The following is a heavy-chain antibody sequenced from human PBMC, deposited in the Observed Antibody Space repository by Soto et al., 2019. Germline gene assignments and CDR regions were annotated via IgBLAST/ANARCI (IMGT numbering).Heavy chain of an antibody. Sequence: VQLLESGGGLVQPGGSLRLSCAASGFTFSSYAMSWVRQAPGKGLEWVSVISGRGGSTYYADSVRGRFTISRDNSKNTVYLQMNSLRAEDTAVYYCAKGLCSSTSCYVGIWGQGTLVTVSS. J-gene: IGHJ4*02. V-gene: IGHV3-23*01. CDR3: AKGLCSSTSCYVGI. CDR1: GFTFSSYA. D-gene: IGHD2-2*01. CDR2: ISGRGGST.